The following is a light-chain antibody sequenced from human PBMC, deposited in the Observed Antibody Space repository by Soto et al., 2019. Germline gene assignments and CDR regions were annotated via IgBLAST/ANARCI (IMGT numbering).Light chain of an antibody. J-gene: IGKJ1*01. CDR3: QQYSSVWT. V-gene: IGKV3-20*01. Sequence: EIVLTQSPGTLSLSPGERDTLSCRASQSFSSNYLAWYQQKPGQAPRILIYGATTRATGIPDRFSGSESGTDFTLTISRLEPEDSAVYYCQQYSSVWTFGQGTKVDIK. CDR2: GAT. CDR1: QSFSSNY.